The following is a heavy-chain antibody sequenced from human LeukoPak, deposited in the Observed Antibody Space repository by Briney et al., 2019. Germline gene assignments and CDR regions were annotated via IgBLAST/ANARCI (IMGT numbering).Heavy chain of an antibody. Sequence: PSETLSLTCTVSGASITSFHWTWIRQPAVKGLEWIGLIYSSGSTIYNPSLQSRVAMSVDMTKNQLSLKLSSVTAADTAMYYCARKDGDYWGQGTLVTVSS. CDR3: ARKDGDY. D-gene: IGHD6-6*01. V-gene: IGHV4-4*07. CDR2: IYSSGST. CDR1: GASITSFH. J-gene: IGHJ4*02.